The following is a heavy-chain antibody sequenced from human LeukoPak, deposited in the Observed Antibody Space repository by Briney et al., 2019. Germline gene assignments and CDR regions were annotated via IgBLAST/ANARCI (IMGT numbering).Heavy chain of an antibody. J-gene: IGHJ4*02. CDR3: ARHDTGNYYYSSAYYPRGSFDY. Sequence: PWETLSLTCTVSGGSVSSKSYYWGWIRQPPGKGLEWIGTIYYSGSTYCNPSLKSRVTISVDTSKNQFSLKLSSVTAADTAVYYCARHDTGNYYYSSAYYPRGSFDYWGQGTLVTVSS. CDR1: GGSVSSKSYY. V-gene: IGHV4-39*01. D-gene: IGHD3-22*01. CDR2: IYYSGST.